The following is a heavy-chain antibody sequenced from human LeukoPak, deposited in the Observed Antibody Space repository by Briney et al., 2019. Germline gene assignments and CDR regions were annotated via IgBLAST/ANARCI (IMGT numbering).Heavy chain of an antibody. CDR3: ASAQQLVFSFDP. Sequence: SETLSLTCTVSGGSISSYYWSWIRQPPGKGLEWIGYIYYSGSTNYNPSPKSRVTISVDTSKNQFSLKLSSVTAADTAVYYCASAQQLVFSFDPWGQGTLVTVSS. CDR1: GGSISSYY. J-gene: IGHJ5*02. V-gene: IGHV4-59*01. D-gene: IGHD6-13*01. CDR2: IYYSGST.